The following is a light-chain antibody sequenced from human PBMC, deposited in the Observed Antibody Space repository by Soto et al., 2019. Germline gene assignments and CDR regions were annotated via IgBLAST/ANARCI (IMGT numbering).Light chain of an antibody. CDR3: HHYTRSPIFT. V-gene: IGKV3-20*01. J-gene: IGKJ3*01. CDR1: QSVANNH. CDR2: DAS. Sequence: EVVLTQSPGTLSLSAGERATLSCRASQSVANNHLAWYQQRPGQTPRLLIYDASTRAAGIPDRFSGSGSGTDFTLTSSRLDPEDFAVYFCHHYTRSPIFTFGPGTTVD.